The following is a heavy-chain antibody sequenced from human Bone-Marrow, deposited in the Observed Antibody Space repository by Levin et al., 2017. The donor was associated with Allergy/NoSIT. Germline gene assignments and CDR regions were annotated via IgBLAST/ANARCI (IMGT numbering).Heavy chain of an antibody. J-gene: IGHJ1*01. Sequence: GESLKISCKGSGYSFTNYWIGWVRQMPGKGLEWMGIIYPDDSDTRYSPSFQRQVTISADKSFITAYLQWSSLKASDTAIYYCARQGGRYSSGWFDWGQGTLVTVSS. D-gene: IGHD6-19*01. CDR2: IYPDDSDT. CDR3: ARQGGRYSSGWFD. V-gene: IGHV5-51*01. CDR1: GYSFTNYW.